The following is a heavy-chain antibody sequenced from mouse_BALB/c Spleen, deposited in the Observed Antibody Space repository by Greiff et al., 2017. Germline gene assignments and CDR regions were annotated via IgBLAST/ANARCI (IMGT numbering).Heavy chain of an antibody. Sequence: EVQRVESGGGLVQPGGSLKLSCAASGFTFSSYTMSWVRQTPEKRLEWVAYISNGGGSTYYPDTVKGRFTISRDNAKNTLYLQMSSLKSEDTAMYYCARHGYYDAMDYWGQGTSVTVSS. J-gene: IGHJ4*01. CDR2: ISNGGGST. D-gene: IGHD2-2*01. CDR1: GFTFSSYT. V-gene: IGHV5-12-2*01. CDR3: ARHGYYDAMDY.